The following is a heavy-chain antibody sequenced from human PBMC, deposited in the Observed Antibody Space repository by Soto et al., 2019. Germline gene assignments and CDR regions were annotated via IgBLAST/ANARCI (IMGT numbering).Heavy chain of an antibody. CDR2: IYHSGST. J-gene: IGHJ4*02. Sequence: SETLSLTRAVSSCPISSSNWWSWVRQPPGKGLEWIVEIYHSGSTNYNPSLKSRVTISVDKSKNQFSLKLSSVTAADTAVYYCSRSQVYCSGGSCYSYFDYWGQGTLVTVSS. V-gene: IGHV4-4*02. CDR3: SRSQVYCSGGSCYSYFDY. D-gene: IGHD2-15*01. CDR1: SCPISSSNW.